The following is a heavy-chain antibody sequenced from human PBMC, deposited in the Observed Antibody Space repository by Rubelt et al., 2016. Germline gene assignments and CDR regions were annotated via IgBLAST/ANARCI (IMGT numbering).Heavy chain of an antibody. V-gene: IGHV4-34*01. D-gene: IGHD2-15*01. J-gene: IGHJ5*02. Sequence: HVRLHQWGAGLLKPSETLFLSCAVYDESFTDFQWTWIRQSPVKGLEWIGDIDHNGGVNYNLSLKGRVSISVDASKSQFFLNLTSVTDADTAVYYCARGHSPVFALPLRPAWFDPWGQGTRVTVSS. CDR2: IDHNGGV. CDR3: ARGHSPVFALPLRPAWFDP. CDR1: DESFTDFQ.